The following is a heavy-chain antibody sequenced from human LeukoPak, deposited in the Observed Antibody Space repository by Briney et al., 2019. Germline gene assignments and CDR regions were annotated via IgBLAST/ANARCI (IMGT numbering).Heavy chain of an antibody. CDR3: GRVGRLGANVFDY. J-gene: IGHJ4*02. Sequence: ASVKVSCKASGYTFTGYYMHWVRQAPGQGLEWMGWINPNSGGTNYAQKFQGRVTMTRDTSISTAYMELSRLRSDDTAVYYCGRVGRLGANVFDYWGQGTLVTVSS. CDR2: INPNSGGT. CDR1: GYTFTGYY. V-gene: IGHV1-2*02. D-gene: IGHD5-12*01.